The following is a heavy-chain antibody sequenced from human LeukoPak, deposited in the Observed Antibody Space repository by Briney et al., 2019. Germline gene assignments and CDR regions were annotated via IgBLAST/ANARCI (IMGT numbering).Heavy chain of an antibody. CDR1: GFTFSSYA. D-gene: IGHD3-16*02. V-gene: IGHV3-23*01. CDR2: ISGSGGST. CDR3: AKGGDYVWGSYRYTGSNWFDP. Sequence: GGSLRLSCAASGFTFSSYAMSWVRQAPGKGLEWVSAISGSGGSTYYADSVKGRFTIPRDNSKNTLYLQMNSLRAEDTAVYYCAKGGDYVWGSYRYTGSNWFDPWGQGTLVTVSS. J-gene: IGHJ5*02.